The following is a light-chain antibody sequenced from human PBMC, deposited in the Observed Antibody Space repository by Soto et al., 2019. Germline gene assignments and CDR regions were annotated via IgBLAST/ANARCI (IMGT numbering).Light chain of an antibody. J-gene: IGKJ4*01. Sequence: EIVLTQSPGTLSLSPGEGATLSCRASQSFSNNFLAWYQHKPGQAPRLLMHGAFNRASGIPDRFSGSASGTDFTLTISRLEPEDFAVYYCQQYNTAPMTFGGGTKVEIK. CDR3: QQYNTAPMT. CDR1: QSFSNNF. V-gene: IGKV3-20*01. CDR2: GAF.